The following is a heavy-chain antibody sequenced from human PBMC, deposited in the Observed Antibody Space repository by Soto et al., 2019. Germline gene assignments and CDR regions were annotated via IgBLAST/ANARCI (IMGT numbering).Heavy chain of an antibody. J-gene: IGHJ3*02. CDR2: ISSNGGTI. D-gene: IGHD5-12*01. V-gene: IGHV3-48*03. Sequence: GGALRLSCAASGFTFSSYEMDWVRQGPGKGLEGVAYISSNGGTIYYGDSGKGRFTISRDNGDNSLYLQMNSLRAEDTAVYYCTKEKSVMYSGYDAFDIWGRGTMVT. CDR3: TKEKSVMYSGYDAFDI. CDR1: GFTFSSYE.